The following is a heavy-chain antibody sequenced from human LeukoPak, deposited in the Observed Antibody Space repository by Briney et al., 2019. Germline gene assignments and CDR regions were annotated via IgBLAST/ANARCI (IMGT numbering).Heavy chain of an antibody. CDR2: ISYDGSNK. Sequence: GRSLRLSCAASGFTFSSYAMHWVRQAPGKGLEWVAVISYDGSNKYYADSVKGRFTISRDNSKNTLYLQMNSLRAEDTAVYYCANADRYCSGGSCPIPDAFDFWGQGTVVTVSS. CDR3: ANADRYCSGGSCPIPDAFDF. CDR1: GFTFSSYA. J-gene: IGHJ3*01. V-gene: IGHV3-30-3*01. D-gene: IGHD2-15*01.